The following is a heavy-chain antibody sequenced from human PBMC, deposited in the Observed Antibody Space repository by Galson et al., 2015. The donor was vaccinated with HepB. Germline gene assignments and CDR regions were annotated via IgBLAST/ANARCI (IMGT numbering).Heavy chain of an antibody. CDR2: ISYTGSYT. CDR3: VRPRGEGAGDYQNWYFDL. D-gene: IGHD4-17*01. Sequence: PLRLSCPASGFSFNFFPMQWARQAPGKGLVSVAAISYTGSYTNYAEFGMGRFTSYRANTKNALSLQLNSLRVEDTALYYCVRPRGEGAGDYQNWYFDLWGRGTLVTVSS. CDR1: GFSFNFFP. V-gene: IGHV3-30*03. J-gene: IGHJ2*01.